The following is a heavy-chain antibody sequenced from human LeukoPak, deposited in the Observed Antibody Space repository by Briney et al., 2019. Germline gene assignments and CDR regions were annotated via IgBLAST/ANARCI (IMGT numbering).Heavy chain of an antibody. Sequence: ASVKVSCKASGATFISYAMSWVRQAPGQGLEWMGWINPNSGGINYAQKFQGRVTMTRDTSISTAYMELSRLRSDDTAVYYCAPGSYSPFGYWGQGTLVTVSS. CDR2: INPNSGGI. J-gene: IGHJ4*02. CDR3: APGSYSPFGY. D-gene: IGHD1-26*01. V-gene: IGHV1-2*02. CDR1: GATFISYA.